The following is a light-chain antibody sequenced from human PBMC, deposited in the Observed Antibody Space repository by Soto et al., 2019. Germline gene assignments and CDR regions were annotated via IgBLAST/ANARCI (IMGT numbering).Light chain of an antibody. Sequence: QSVLTQPASVSGSPGQSITISCTGTSSDVGGYNFVSWYQHHPGKAPKLIIYVVSYRPSGVSNRFSVSKSGNTASLTISGLQAEDEADYYCTSYTSSFTYVFGTGTSHRP. CDR3: TSYTSSFTYV. CDR2: VVS. V-gene: IGLV2-14*03. J-gene: IGLJ1*01. CDR1: SSDVGGYNF.